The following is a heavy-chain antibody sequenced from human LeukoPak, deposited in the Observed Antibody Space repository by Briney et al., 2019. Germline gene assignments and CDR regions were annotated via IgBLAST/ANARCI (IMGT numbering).Heavy chain of an antibody. D-gene: IGHD6-13*01. Sequence: GGSLRLSCATSGFTFNTYGMHWVRQAPGKGLEWVAVISYDGGNKYYADSVKGRFTISRDNSKNTLYLQMNSLRAEDTAVYYCAREGLSSSWDNWYFDLWGRGTLVTVSS. CDR2: ISYDGGNK. J-gene: IGHJ2*01. CDR1: GFTFNTYG. V-gene: IGHV3-30*03. CDR3: AREGLSSSWDNWYFDL.